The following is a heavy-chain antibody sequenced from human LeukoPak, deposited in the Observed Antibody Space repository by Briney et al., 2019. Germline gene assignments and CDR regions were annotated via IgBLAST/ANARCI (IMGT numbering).Heavy chain of an antibody. Sequence: SETLSLTCTVSGGSISSYYWSWIRQPAGKGLEWIGRIYTSGSTNYNPSLKSRVTMSVDTSKNQFSLKLSSVTAADTAVYYCARERGYCSGGSCNWFDPWGQGTLVTVSS. CDR2: IYTSGST. CDR1: GGSISSYY. J-gene: IGHJ5*02. D-gene: IGHD2-15*01. V-gene: IGHV4-4*07. CDR3: ARERGYCSGGSCNWFDP.